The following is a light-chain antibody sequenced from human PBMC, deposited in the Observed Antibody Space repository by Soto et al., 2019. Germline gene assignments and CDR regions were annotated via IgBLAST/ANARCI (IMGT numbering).Light chain of an antibody. CDR1: QSLSSW. J-gene: IGKJ2*01. V-gene: IGKV1-5*01. CDR3: QQYSTFPYT. Sequence: DTQMTQSPSTLSASVGDRVIITCRASQSLSSWLAWYQQKPGKAPKLLIYDVSRLESGVPSRFSGSGSGTEFPLTSSSLQPGDFATYYCQQYSTFPYTFGQGTKREIK. CDR2: DVS.